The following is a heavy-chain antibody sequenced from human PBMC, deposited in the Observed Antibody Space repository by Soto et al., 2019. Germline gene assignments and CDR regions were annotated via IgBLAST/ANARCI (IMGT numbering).Heavy chain of an antibody. D-gene: IGHD5-12*01. V-gene: IGHV3-7*01. CDR1: GFTFSSYW. J-gene: IGHJ3*02. CDR2: IKQDGSEK. Sequence: GGSLRLSCXASGFTFSSYWMSWVRQAPGKGLEWVANIKQDGSEKYYVDSVKGRFTISRDNAKNSLYLQMNSLRAEDTAVYYCARDHIVAYGAFDIWGQGTMVTVSS. CDR3: ARDHIVAYGAFDI.